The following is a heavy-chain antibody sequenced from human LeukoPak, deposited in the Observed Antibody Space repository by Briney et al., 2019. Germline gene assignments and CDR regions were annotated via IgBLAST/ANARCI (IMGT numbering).Heavy chain of an antibody. J-gene: IGHJ4*02. D-gene: IGHD2-21*02. CDR3: AKGARGAYCGGDCYLRSSYHLDY. Sequence: PGGSLRLSCAASGLTFSSYEMNWVRQAPGKGLEWVSYINGGGRSIYYADSVKGRFTISRDNAKNSLYLQMNSLRAEDTAVYYCAKGARGAYCGGDCYLRSSYHLDYWGQGTLVTVSS. CDR1: GLTFSSYE. V-gene: IGHV3-48*03. CDR2: INGGGRSI.